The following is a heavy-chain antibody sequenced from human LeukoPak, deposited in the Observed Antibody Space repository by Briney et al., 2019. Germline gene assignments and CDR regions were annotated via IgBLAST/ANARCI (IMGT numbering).Heavy chain of an antibody. Sequence: GGSLRLSCAASGFTFDDYGMSWVRQAPGKGLEWVSGINWNGGSTGYADSVKGRFTISRDNAKNSLYLQMNSLRAEDTALYYCARGDYYDSSGYYSAFDIWGQGTMVTVSS. J-gene: IGHJ3*02. CDR3: ARGDYYDSSGYYSAFDI. CDR2: INWNGGST. D-gene: IGHD3-22*01. CDR1: GFTFDDYG. V-gene: IGHV3-20*04.